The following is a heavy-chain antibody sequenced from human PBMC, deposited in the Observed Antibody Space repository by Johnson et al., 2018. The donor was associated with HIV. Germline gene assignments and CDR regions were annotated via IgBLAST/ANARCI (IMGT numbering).Heavy chain of an antibody. D-gene: IGHD4-11*01. CDR1: GFTFSSYG. CDR3: AKMEFDYSNYAAPLSLHDALDI. Sequence: QVQLVESGGGVVQPVGSLRLSCAASGFTFSSYGMHWVRQAPGKGLEWVAFIRYDGSNKYYADSVKGRFTISRDNSKNTLYLQMNSLRAEDTAVYYCAKMEFDYSNYAAPLSLHDALDIWGQGTMVTVSS. V-gene: IGHV3-30*02. J-gene: IGHJ3*02. CDR2: IRYDGSNK.